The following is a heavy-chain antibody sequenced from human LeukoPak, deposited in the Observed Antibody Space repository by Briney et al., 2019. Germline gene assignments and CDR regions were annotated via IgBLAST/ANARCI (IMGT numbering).Heavy chain of an antibody. J-gene: IGHJ5*02. CDR2: TYYRSKWYN. D-gene: IGHD1-14*01. CDR1: GDSVSSNSAA. Sequence: SQTLSLTCAISGDSVSSNSAAWNWIRQSPSRGPEWLGRTYYRSKWYNDYAVSVKSRITINPDTSKNQFSLQLNSVTPEDTAVYYCAKGGLTAGNNWFDPWGQGTLVTVSS. CDR3: AKGGLTAGNNWFDP. V-gene: IGHV6-1*01.